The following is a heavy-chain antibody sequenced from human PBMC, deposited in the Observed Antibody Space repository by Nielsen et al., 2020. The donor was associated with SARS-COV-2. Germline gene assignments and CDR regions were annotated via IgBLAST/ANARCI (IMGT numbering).Heavy chain of an antibody. J-gene: IGHJ4*02. D-gene: IGHD2-2*01. CDR1: GFTFSSYG. CDR3: ARDASQYCSSTSCYYYFDY. Sequence: GESLKISCAASGFTFSSYGMHWVRQAPGKGLEWVAVISYDGSNKYYADSVKGRFTISRDNSKNTLYLQMNSLRDEDTAVYYCARDASQYCSSTSCYYYFDYWGQGTLVTVSS. V-gene: IGHV3-30*12. CDR2: ISYDGSNK.